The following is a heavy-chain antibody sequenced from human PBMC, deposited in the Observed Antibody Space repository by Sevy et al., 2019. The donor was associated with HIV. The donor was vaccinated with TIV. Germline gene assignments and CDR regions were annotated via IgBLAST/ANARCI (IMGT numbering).Heavy chain of an antibody. CDR2: ISGSGDNT. CDR3: AKDVFQWLLAGFDC. D-gene: IGHD6-19*01. V-gene: IGHV3-23*01. J-gene: IGHJ4*02. CDR1: GFTFSSYA. Sequence: GGSLRLSCVASGFTFSSYAMNWVRQAPGKGLEWVSVISGSGDNTYYSDSVTGRFTISRDNSKNTLYLQMSGLRAEDTAGYYCAKDVFQWLLAGFDCWGQGTLVTVSS.